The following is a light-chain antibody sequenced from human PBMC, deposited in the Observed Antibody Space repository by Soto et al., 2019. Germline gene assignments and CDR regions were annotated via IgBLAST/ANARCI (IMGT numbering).Light chain of an antibody. V-gene: IGKV1-5*01. CDR3: HQYESHSET. J-gene: IGKJ1*01. CDR1: QSIGSW. Sequence: DIQMTQSPSTLSASVGDRVTITCWASQSIGSWLAWHQQKPGKAPKLLIYDGTYLESGVPSRFSVSGSGTEFTLTISSLQPDDSATYYCHQYESHSETFGQGTKVDIK. CDR2: DGT.